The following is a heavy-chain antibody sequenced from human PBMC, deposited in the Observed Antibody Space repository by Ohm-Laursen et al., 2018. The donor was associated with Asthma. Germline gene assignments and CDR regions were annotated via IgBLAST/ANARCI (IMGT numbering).Heavy chain of an antibody. CDR3: VRTPYCGGDCYPTFDAFDI. CDR1: GGSISSGGYY. V-gene: IGHV4-31*03. D-gene: IGHD2-21*02. Sequence: TLSLTCTVSGGSISSGGYYWSWIRQHPGKGLEWIGYIYYSGSTYYSPSLKSRVTISVDTSKNQFSLKLSSVTAADTAVYYCVRTPYCGGDCYPTFDAFDIWGQGTMVTVSS. J-gene: IGHJ3*02. CDR2: IYYSGST.